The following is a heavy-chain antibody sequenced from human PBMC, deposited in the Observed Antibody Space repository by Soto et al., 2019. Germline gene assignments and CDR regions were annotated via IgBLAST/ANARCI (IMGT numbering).Heavy chain of an antibody. Sequence: QVQLQESGPGLVKPSETLSLTCTVSGGSISSYYWSWIRQPPGKGLEWIGYIYYSGSTNYNPSLKSRVTISVDTTKNQFSLKLSSVTAADTAVYYCARQQWLVLNAFDIWGQGTMVTVSS. CDR3: ARQQWLVLNAFDI. CDR2: IYYSGST. D-gene: IGHD6-19*01. V-gene: IGHV4-59*01. J-gene: IGHJ3*02. CDR1: GGSISSYY.